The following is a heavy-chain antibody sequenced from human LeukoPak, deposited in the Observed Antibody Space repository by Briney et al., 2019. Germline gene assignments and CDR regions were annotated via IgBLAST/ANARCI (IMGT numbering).Heavy chain of an antibody. J-gene: IGHJ5*02. CDR1: GGSISIYY. V-gene: IGHV4-59*01. CDR2: MYHSGST. CDR3: ARDLGTTFDP. D-gene: IGHD1-1*01. Sequence: SETLSLTCTVSGGSISIYYWTWIRQPPGKGLEWIGYMYHSGSTKYNPSLKSRVTISVDTSKNQLSLKLSSVTAADTAIYYCARDLGTTFDPWGQGTLVTVSS.